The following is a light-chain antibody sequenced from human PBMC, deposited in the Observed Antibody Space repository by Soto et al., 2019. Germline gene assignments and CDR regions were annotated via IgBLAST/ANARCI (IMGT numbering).Light chain of an antibody. V-gene: IGKV1-6*01. Sequence: ALQMTQSPSALSASVGDRVTITCRASQGIRNDLGWYQQIPGKAPKLLIYAASSLQSGVPSRFSGSGSGTDYTLTISSLEPEDSAVYYCQQRSNWPSITFGQGTRLEIK. CDR1: QGIRND. J-gene: IGKJ5*01. CDR3: QQRSNWPSIT. CDR2: AAS.